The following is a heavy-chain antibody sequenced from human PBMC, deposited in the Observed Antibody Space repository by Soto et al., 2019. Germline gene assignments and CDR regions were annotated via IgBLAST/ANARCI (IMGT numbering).Heavy chain of an antibody. CDR1: GYTFTSYG. CDR2: ISAYNGNK. J-gene: IGHJ4*02. V-gene: IGHV1-18*04. Sequence: ASVKVSCKASGYTFTSYGISWVRQAPGQGLEWMGWISAYNGNKNYAQKPQGRVTMTTDTSTSTAYMELRSLRSDDTAVYYCARDSNGLEYYYDSSGYYHRALGYWGKGTLVPVSS. D-gene: IGHD3-22*01. CDR3: ARDSNGLEYYYDSSGYYHRALGY.